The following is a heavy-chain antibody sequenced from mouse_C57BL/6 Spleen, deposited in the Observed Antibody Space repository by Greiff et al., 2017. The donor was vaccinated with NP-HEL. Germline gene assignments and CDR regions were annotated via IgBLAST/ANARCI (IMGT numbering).Heavy chain of an antibody. V-gene: IGHV1-80*01. J-gene: IGHJ2*01. CDR3: ARSREPPVPNFDY. CDR1: GYAFSSYW. D-gene: IGHD5-1*01. Sequence: VQLQQSGAELVKPGASVKISCKASGYAFSSYWMNWVKQRPGKGLEWIGQIYPGDGDTNYNGKFKGKATLTADKSSSTAYMQLSSLTSEDSAVYFCARSREPPVPNFDYWGQGTTLTVSS. CDR2: IYPGDGDT.